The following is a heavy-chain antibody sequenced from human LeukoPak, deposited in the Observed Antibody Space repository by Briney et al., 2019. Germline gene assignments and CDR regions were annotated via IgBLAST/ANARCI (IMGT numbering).Heavy chain of an antibody. D-gene: IGHD1-26*01. Sequence: PSETLSLTCTVSGGSISSSSYYWGWIRQPAGKGLEWIGRFYASGSTYYNPSLKSRVTISVDRSKNQFSLKLSSVTAADTAVDYCARDRGNGVGAETFDYWGQGTLVTVSS. V-gene: IGHV4-39*07. CDR3: ARDRGNGVGAETFDY. J-gene: IGHJ4*02. CDR1: GGSISSSSYY. CDR2: FYASGST.